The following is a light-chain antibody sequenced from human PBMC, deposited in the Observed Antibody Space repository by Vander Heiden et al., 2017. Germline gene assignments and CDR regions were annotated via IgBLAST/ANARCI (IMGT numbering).Light chain of an antibody. V-gene: IGKV3-15*01. J-gene: IGKJ2*01. CDR2: GAS. CDR1: QSVSSN. Sequence: EIVMTQSPATLSLSPGERATLSCRASQSVSSNLAWYQQKPGQGPRRLISGASTRATGVPARFSGSGSGTDFTLTISSLRSEDFAVYYCQQYHNWPPMYTFGQGTKLEIK. CDR3: QQYHNWPPMYT.